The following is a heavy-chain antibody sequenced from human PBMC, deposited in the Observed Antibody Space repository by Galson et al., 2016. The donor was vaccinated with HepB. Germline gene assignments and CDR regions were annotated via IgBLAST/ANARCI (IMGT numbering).Heavy chain of an antibody. D-gene: IGHD5-24*01. J-gene: IGHJ4*02. V-gene: IGHV3-30*18. Sequence: SLRLSCAASGFNFGGHGMHWVRQAPGRGLEWVAVISSDERDKQYGDSVKGRFTVSRDNSKNTLYLQMNSLRTEDAAVYYCVKDTEEAPEGYNQGAFDYWGQGTLVTVSS. CDR2: ISSDERDK. CDR1: GFNFGGHG. CDR3: VKDTEEAPEGYNQGAFDY.